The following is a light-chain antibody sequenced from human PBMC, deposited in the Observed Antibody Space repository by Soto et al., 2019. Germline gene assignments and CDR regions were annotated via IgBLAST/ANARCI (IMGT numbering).Light chain of an antibody. CDR1: QDISKS. CDR2: GAS. V-gene: IGKV1-33*01. Sequence: EIQLTQSPSSLSASVGDRVTITCQASQDISKSLNWYQQRPGKAPKLLIHGASSLETGVPSRFSGYGSGTYFTFTISSLQPEDIATYYCQQYDNLLYTFGQWTKREIK. CDR3: QQYDNLLYT. J-gene: IGKJ2*01.